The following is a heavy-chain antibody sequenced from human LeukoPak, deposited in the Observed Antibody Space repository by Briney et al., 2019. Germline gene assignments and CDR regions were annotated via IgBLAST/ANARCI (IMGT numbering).Heavy chain of an antibody. CDR1: GFTFSSYW. V-gene: IGHV3-66*01. CDR2: IYSGGST. D-gene: IGHD3-16*01. CDR3: ASLGPTSRQYFDY. J-gene: IGHJ4*02. Sequence: GGSLRLSCAASGFTFSSYWMSWVRQAPGKGLKWVSIIYSGGSTYYADSVRGRFTISRDNSKNTLYLQMNSLRAEDTAVYYCASLGPTSRQYFDYWGQGTLVTVSS.